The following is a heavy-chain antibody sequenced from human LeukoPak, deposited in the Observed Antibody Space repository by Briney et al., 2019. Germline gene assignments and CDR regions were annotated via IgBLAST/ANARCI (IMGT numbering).Heavy chain of an antibody. CDR1: AGSISSGCYY. D-gene: IGHD5-12*01. CDR3: ARGPATKYYYYGMDV. Sequence: PSETLSLTCTVSAGSISSGCYYWSWIRQHPGKGLEWIGYIYYSGSTYYNPSLKSRVTISVDTSKNQFSLKLSSVTAADTAVYYCARGPATKYYYYGMDVWGKGTTVTVSS. CDR2: IYYSGST. J-gene: IGHJ6*04. V-gene: IGHV4-31*03.